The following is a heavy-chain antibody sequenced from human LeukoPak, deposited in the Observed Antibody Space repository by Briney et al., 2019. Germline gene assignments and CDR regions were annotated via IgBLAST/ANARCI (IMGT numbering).Heavy chain of an antibody. V-gene: IGHV4-34*01. CDR2: INHSGST. Sequence: SETLSLTCAVYGGSFSGYYWSWIRQPPGKGLERIGEINHSGSTNYNPSLKSRVTISVDTSKNQFSLKLSSVTAADTAVYYCARGVMVGATSNWFDPWGQGTLVTVSS. D-gene: IGHD1-26*01. CDR1: GGSFSGYY. J-gene: IGHJ5*02. CDR3: ARGVMVGATSNWFDP.